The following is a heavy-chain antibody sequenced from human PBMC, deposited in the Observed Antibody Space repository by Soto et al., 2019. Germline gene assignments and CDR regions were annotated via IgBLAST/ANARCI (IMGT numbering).Heavy chain of an antibody. V-gene: IGHV3-7*05. Sequence: GGSLRLSCAASGFTFSSYWMSWVRQAPGKGLEWVANIKQDGSEKYYVDSVKGRFTISRDNAKNSLYLQMNSLRAEDTAVYYCARERVWIQLWSYYYYGMDVWGQGTTVTVSS. CDR1: GFTFSSYW. J-gene: IGHJ6*02. CDR3: ARERVWIQLWSYYYYGMDV. D-gene: IGHD5-18*01. CDR2: IKQDGSEK.